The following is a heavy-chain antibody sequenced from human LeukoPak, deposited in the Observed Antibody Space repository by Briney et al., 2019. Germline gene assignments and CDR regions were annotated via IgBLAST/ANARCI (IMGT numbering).Heavy chain of an antibody. CDR1: GFTFSSYW. CDR2: INSDGSST. V-gene: IGHV3-74*01. D-gene: IGHD3/OR15-3a*01. J-gene: IGHJ4*02. Sequence: PGGSLRLSCAASGFTFSSYWMHWVRQAPGKGLVWVSRINSDGSSTSYADSVKGRFTISRDNAKNTLYLQMNSLRAEDTAVYYCAVDYDYWTAFFSGSRMTPKRGGQGTLVTVSS. CDR3: AVDYDYWTAFFSGSRMTPKR.